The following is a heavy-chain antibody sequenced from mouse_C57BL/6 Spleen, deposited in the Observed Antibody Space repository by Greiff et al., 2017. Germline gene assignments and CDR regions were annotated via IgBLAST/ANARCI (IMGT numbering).Heavy chain of an antibody. CDR3: ARVTYGSTLDY. CDR2: ISDGGSYT. D-gene: IGHD1-1*01. V-gene: IGHV5-4*03. J-gene: IGHJ2*01. CDR1: GFTFSSYA. Sequence: EVKLVESGGGLVKPGGSLKLSCAASGFTFSSYAMSWVRQTPEKRLEWVATISDGGSYTYYPDNVKGRFTISRDNAKNNLYLQMSHLKSEDTAMYYCARVTYGSTLDYWGQGTTLTVSS.